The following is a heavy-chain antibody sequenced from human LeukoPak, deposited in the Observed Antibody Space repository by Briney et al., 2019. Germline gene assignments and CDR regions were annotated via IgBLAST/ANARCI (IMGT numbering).Heavy chain of an antibody. CDR3: TTDPYYDSSGYCY. Sequence: GGSLRLSCAASGFTFSNAWMSWVRQAPGKGLEWVGRIKSKTDGGTTDYAAPVKGGFTISRDDSKNTLYLQMNSLKTEDTAVYYCTTDPYYDSSGYCYWGQGTLVTVSS. CDR1: GFTFSNAW. V-gene: IGHV3-15*01. D-gene: IGHD3-22*01. CDR2: IKSKTDGGTT. J-gene: IGHJ4*02.